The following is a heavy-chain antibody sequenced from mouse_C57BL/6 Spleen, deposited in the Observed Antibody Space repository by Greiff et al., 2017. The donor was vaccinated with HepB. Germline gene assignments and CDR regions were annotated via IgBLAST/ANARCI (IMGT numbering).Heavy chain of an antibody. CDR1: GYSITSGYY. J-gene: IGHJ2*01. D-gene: IGHD2-4*01. CDR3: ARERDYDGGLDY. V-gene: IGHV3-6*01. Sequence: VQLKESGPGLVKPSQSLSLTCSVTGYSITSGYYWNWIRQFPGNKLEWMGYISYDGSNNYNPSLKNRISITRDTSKNQFFLKLNSVTTEDTATYYCARERDYDGGLDYWGQGTTLTVSS. CDR2: ISYDGSN.